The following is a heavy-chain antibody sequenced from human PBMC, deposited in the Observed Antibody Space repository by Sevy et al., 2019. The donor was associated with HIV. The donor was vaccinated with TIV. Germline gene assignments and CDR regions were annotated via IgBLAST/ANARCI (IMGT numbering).Heavy chain of an antibody. Sequence: GGSLRLSCAASGFTFSIYWMHWVRQVPGKGLVWVSRINSDGSSTRYADSVKGRFTFSRDNAKNTLYLQMNSLRAVDTAVYYCVREGVGGYSYGFDYWGQGTLVTVSS. V-gene: IGHV3-74*01. J-gene: IGHJ4*02. CDR3: VREGVGGYSYGFDY. CDR2: INSDGSST. CDR1: GFTFSIYW. D-gene: IGHD5-18*01.